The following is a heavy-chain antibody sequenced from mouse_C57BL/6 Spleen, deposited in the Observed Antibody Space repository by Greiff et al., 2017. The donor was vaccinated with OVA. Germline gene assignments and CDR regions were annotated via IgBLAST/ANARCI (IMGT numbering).Heavy chain of an antibody. Sequence: EVHLVESGEGLVKPGGSLKLSCAASGFTFSSYAMSWVRQTPEKRLEWVAYISSGGDYIYYADTVKGRFTISRDNARNTLYLQMSSLKSEDTAMYYCTRGYYGSSSYAMDYWGQGTSVTVSS. J-gene: IGHJ4*01. CDR2: ISSGGDYI. D-gene: IGHD1-1*01. CDR3: TRGYYGSSSYAMDY. V-gene: IGHV5-9-1*02. CDR1: GFTFSSYA.